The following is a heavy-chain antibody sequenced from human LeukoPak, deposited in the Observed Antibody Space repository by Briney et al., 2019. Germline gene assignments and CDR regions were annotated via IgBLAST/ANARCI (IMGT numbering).Heavy chain of an antibody. Sequence: GDSVKVSCKASGYAFSFYGINWVRQAPGQGLEWMGFISVNNGNTHYAEKFQGGVTMATDTSTSTAYLEVRSLRSDDTAVYYCQRITIFGVVIDFDYWGPGTLVTVSS. CDR1: GYAFSFYG. J-gene: IGHJ4*02. D-gene: IGHD3-3*01. CDR2: ISVNNGNT. V-gene: IGHV1-18*01. CDR3: QRITIFGVVIDFDY.